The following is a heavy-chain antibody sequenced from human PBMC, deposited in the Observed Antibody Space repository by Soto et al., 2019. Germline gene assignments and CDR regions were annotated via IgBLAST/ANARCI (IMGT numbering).Heavy chain of an antibody. V-gene: IGHV3-48*02. Sequence: GGSLRLSCAASGFTFSSYSMNWVRQAPGKGLEWVSYISSSSSTIYYADSVKGRFTISRDNAKNSLYLQMNSLRDEDTAVYYCARETDRYSSSWGRYYFDYWGQGTLVTVSS. J-gene: IGHJ4*02. CDR3: ARETDRYSSSWGRYYFDY. CDR2: ISSSSSTI. CDR1: GFTFSSYS. D-gene: IGHD6-13*01.